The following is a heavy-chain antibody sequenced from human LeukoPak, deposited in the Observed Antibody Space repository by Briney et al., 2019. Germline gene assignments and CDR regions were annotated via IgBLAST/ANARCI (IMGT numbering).Heavy chain of an antibody. CDR3: ARPLMYYYGSETYFWFDP. J-gene: IGHJ5*02. D-gene: IGHD3-10*01. CDR2: ISYDGNNK. V-gene: IGHV3-30*03. Sequence: PGGSLRLSCAASGFTFSSYGMHWVRQAPGKGLEWVAVISYDGNNKYYADSVKGRFTISRDNSKNSLSLQMNSLRAEDTAVYYCARPLMYYYGSETYFWFDPWGQGTLVTVSS. CDR1: GFTFSSYG.